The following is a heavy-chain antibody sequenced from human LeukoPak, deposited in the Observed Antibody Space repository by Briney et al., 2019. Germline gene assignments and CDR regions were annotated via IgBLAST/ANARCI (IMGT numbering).Heavy chain of an antibody. J-gene: IGHJ4*02. CDR3: TRAVRQGDFDY. Sequence: RGGSQRLSCAASGFTFSGYWMHWVRQAPGKGLVWVSRINSDGSSTTYADSVKGRFTISRDNAKNTLFLQMNSLRAEDTAVYYCTRAVRQGDFDYWGQGTLVTVSS. CDR2: INSDGSST. CDR1: GFTFSGYW. V-gene: IGHV3-74*01.